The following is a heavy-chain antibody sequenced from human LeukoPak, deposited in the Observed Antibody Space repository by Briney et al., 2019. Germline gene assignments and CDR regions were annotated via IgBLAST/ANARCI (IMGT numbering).Heavy chain of an antibody. Sequence: GGSLRLSCTASGFIFSGSWTAWIRQAPGKGLEWVAIIKKDGSEKYYVDSMKGRFTISRDNARNSLFLQMNSLRAEDTAIYYCTTDTWYSAGHWGQGTLVTVSS. CDR2: IKKDGSEK. D-gene: IGHD2-15*01. J-gene: IGHJ4*02. V-gene: IGHV3-7*03. CDR1: GFIFSGSW. CDR3: TTDTWYSAGH.